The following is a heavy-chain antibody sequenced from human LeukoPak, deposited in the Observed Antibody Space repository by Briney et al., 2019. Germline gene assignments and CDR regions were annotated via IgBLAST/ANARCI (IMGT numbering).Heavy chain of an antibody. Sequence: GESLKISCKGSGYSFTSYWIGWVRQMPGKGLEWMGIIYPGDSDTRYSPSFQGQVTISADKSISTAYLQWSSLKASDTAMYYCARALPVYGDCDNNYFDYWGQGTLVTVSS. CDR1: GYSFTSYW. CDR3: ARALPVYGDCDNNYFDY. D-gene: IGHD4-17*01. V-gene: IGHV5-51*01. CDR2: IYPGDSDT. J-gene: IGHJ4*02.